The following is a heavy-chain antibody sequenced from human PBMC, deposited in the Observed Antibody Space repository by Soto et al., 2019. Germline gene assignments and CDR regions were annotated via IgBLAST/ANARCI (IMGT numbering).Heavy chain of an antibody. J-gene: IGHJ6*02. CDR1: GYSFTKYG. CDR3: ARTDCSSTSCYNYYYYGMDV. CDR2: INPGNGDT. D-gene: IGHD2-2*01. Sequence: ASVKVSCKTSGYSFTKYGLHWVRQAPGQRLEWMGWINPGNGDTRYSQKFQGRVTITRDTSATTAYMELSSLRSEDSAVFYCARTDCSSTSCYNYYYYGMDVWGQGTTVTVSS. V-gene: IGHV1-3*01.